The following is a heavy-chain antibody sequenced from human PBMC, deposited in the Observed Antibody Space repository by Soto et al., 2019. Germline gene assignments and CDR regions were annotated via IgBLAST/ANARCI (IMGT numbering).Heavy chain of an antibody. J-gene: IGHJ5*02. V-gene: IGHV3-30*18. CDR2: ISYDGSNK. CDR3: AKDQYSSGWYFWFDP. Sequence: GGSLRLSCTASGFTFSSYGMHWVRQAPGKGLEWVAVISYDGSNKYYADSVKDRFTISRDNSNNTLYLKMNSVRAEDTAVYYCAKDQYSSGWYFWFDPWGQGTLVTLSS. CDR1: GFTFSSYG. D-gene: IGHD6-19*01.